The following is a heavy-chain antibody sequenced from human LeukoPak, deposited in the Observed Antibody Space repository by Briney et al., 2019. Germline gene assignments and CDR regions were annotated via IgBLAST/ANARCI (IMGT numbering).Heavy chain of an antibody. Sequence: ASVKVSCKVSGYTLTELSMHWVRRAPGKGLEWMGGFDPEDGETIYAQKFQGRVTMTEDTSTDTAYMELSSLRSEDTAVYYCATLGSYPPNWFDPWGQGTLVTVSS. CDR1: GYTLTELS. V-gene: IGHV1-24*01. J-gene: IGHJ5*02. CDR3: ATLGSYPPNWFDP. D-gene: IGHD3-16*02. CDR2: FDPEDGET.